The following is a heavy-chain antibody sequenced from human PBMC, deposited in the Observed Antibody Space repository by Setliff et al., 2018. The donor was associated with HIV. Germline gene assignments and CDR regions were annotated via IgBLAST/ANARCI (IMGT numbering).Heavy chain of an antibody. D-gene: IGHD3-22*01. Sequence: PGGSLRLSCAASGFTFSSYAMSWVRQAPGKGLDWVSAISGSAGSTYYADSVRGRFTISRDNSKSTLYLQMNSLRAEDTAVYYCAKAAGDYYDSSGYYIGIDYWGRGTLVTVSS. J-gene: IGHJ4*02. CDR1: GFTFSSYA. CDR2: ISGSAGST. V-gene: IGHV3-23*01. CDR3: AKAAGDYYDSSGYYIGIDY.